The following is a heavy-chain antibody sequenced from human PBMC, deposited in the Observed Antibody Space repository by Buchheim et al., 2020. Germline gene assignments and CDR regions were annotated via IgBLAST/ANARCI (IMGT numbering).Heavy chain of an antibody. Sequence: EVQLAESGGGLVKPGESLRLSCAGSGFIFSNAWMNWVRQASGKGLEWVGRIKSKPDGGTTDYAAPVKGRFTIPRDDSTNKVYLQMNSLKIEDTAVYYCVTGAWLDFWGQGTL. CDR2: IKSKPDGGTT. J-gene: IGHJ4*02. CDR1: GFIFSNAW. V-gene: IGHV3-15*07. CDR3: VTGAWLDF.